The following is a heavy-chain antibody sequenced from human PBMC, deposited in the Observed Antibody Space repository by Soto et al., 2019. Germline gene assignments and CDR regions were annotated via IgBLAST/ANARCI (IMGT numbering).Heavy chain of an antibody. CDR3: ARGFPLYSFRRNNWFDP. V-gene: IGHV4-34*01. Sequence: PSETLSLTCAVYGGSFSGYYWSWIRQPPGKGLEWIGEINHSGSTNYNPSLKSRVTISVDTSKNQFSLKLSSVTAADTAVYYCARGFPLYSFRRNNWFDPWGQGTPVTSPQ. CDR1: GGSFSGYY. J-gene: IGHJ5*02. D-gene: IGHD2-2*02. CDR2: INHSGST.